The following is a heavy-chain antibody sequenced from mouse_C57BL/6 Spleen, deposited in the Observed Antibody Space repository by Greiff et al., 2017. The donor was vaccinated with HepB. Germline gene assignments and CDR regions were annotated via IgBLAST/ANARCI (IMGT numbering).Heavy chain of an antibody. Sequence: QVQLQQPGAELVKPGASVKLSCKASGYTFTSYWMQWVNQRPGQGLEWIGDIDPSDSYTNYNQKFKGKATLTVDTSSSTAYMQLSSLTSEDSAVYDCARGGYYEGPHWYLDVWGTGTTVTVSS. J-gene: IGHJ1*03. CDR2: IDPSDSYT. CDR1: GYTFTSYW. D-gene: IGHD2-3*01. CDR3: ARGGYYEGPHWYLDV. V-gene: IGHV1-50*01.